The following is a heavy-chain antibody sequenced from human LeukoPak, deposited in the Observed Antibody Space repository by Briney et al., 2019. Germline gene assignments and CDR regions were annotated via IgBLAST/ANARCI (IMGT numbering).Heavy chain of an antibody. J-gene: IGHJ4*02. Sequence: GGSLRLSCAASGFTFRRYNMNWVRQAPGKGLEWVSYISCSSSTIYYADSVKGLFTISRDNAKNSLYLQMNSLRAEDTAVYYCAREFVGYYYGSGSYDLDYWGQGTLVTVSS. CDR1: GFTFRRYN. CDR2: ISCSSSTI. D-gene: IGHD3-10*01. V-gene: IGHV3-48*01. CDR3: AREFVGYYYGSGSYDLDY.